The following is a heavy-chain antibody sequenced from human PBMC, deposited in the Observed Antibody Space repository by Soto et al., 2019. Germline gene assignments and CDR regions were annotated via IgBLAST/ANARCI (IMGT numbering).Heavy chain of an antibody. Sequence: LRIACAASVFTFSIYGMHCVRQAPFKGLEWVAVISYDGSNKYYADSVKGRFTISRDNSKNTLYLQMNSLRAEDTAVYYCAKGKCSGGSCYAAADYWGQGTLVTVSS. D-gene: IGHD2-15*01. CDR1: VFTFSIYG. J-gene: IGHJ4*02. CDR2: ISYDGSNK. CDR3: AKGKCSGGSCYAAADY. V-gene: IGHV3-30*18.